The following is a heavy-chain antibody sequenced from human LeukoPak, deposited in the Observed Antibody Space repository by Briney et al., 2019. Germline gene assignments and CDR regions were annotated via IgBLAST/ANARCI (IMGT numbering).Heavy chain of an antibody. CDR3: ARVLMYQLLGGFDY. CDR1: GFTFSSYS. D-gene: IGHD2-2*01. Sequence: PGGSLRLSCAASGFTFSSYSMNWVRQAPGKGLEWVSSISSSSSYIYYADSVKGRFTISRDNAKNSLYLQMNSLRAEDTAVYFCARVLMYQLLGGFDYWGQGTLVTVSS. J-gene: IGHJ4*02. CDR2: ISSSSSYI. V-gene: IGHV3-21*01.